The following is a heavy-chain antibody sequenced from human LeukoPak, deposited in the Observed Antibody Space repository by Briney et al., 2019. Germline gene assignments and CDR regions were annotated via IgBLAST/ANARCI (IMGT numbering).Heavy chain of an antibody. J-gene: IGHJ6*02. V-gene: IGHV3-30-3*01. Sequence: GGSLRLSCAASGFTFSSYAMHWVRQAPGKGLEWVAVISYDGSNKYYADSVKGRFTISRDNSKNTLYLQMNSLRAEDTAVYYCARGGRYYYYGMDVWGQGTTVTVSS. CDR1: GFTFSSYA. CDR3: ARGGRYYYYGMDV. CDR2: ISYDGSNK. D-gene: IGHD2-15*01.